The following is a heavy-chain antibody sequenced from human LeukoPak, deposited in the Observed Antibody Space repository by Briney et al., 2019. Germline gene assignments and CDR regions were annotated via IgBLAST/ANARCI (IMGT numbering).Heavy chain of an antibody. D-gene: IGHD3-22*01. CDR2: ISSNGGST. CDR1: GFTFSSYA. J-gene: IGHJ3*02. CDR3: ARGLFLSGYLDAFDI. Sequence: GGSLRLSCAASGFTFSSYAMHWVRQAPGKGLEYVSAISSNGGSTYYANSVKGRFTISRDNSKNTLYLQMNSLRVEDTAVYYCARGLFLSGYLDAFDIWGQGTVVTVSS. V-gene: IGHV3-64*01.